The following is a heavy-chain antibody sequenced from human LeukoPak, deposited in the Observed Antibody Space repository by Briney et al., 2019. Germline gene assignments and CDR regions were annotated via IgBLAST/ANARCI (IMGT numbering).Heavy chain of an antibody. CDR3: ARRGTYYYDSSGYYSV. Sequence: PSETLSLTCTVSGGSISSSSYYWGWIRQPPGKGLEWIGSIYYSGSTYYNPSLKSRVTISVDTSKNQFSLKLSSVTAADTAVYYCARRGTYYYDSSGYYSVWGQGTLVTVSS. D-gene: IGHD3-22*01. V-gene: IGHV4-39*01. CDR1: GGSISSSSYY. J-gene: IGHJ4*02. CDR2: IYYSGST.